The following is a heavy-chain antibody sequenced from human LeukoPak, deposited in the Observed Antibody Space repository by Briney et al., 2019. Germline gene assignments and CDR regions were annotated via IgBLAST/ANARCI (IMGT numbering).Heavy chain of an antibody. CDR3: AIGYCTNGVCYRSNGYHYYGMDV. D-gene: IGHD2-8*01. J-gene: IGHJ6*02. Sequence: ASVKVSCKVSGYTLTELSMHWVRQAPGKGLEWMGGFDPEDGETIYAQKFQGRVTMTEDTSTDTAYMELSSLRSEDTAVYYCAIGYCTNGVCYRSNGYHYYGMDVWGQGTTVTVSS. V-gene: IGHV1-24*01. CDR2: FDPEDGET. CDR1: GYTLTELS.